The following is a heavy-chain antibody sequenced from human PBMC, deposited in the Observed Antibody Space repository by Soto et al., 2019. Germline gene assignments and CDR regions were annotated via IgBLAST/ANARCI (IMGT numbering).Heavy chain of an antibody. J-gene: IGHJ6*02. CDR1: GYSFSNFY. D-gene: IGHD2-15*01. CDR2: IDPSSGTT. CDR3: ARGAVVVPNGLIAGMDV. V-gene: IGHV1-46*01. Sequence: ASVKVSCKPSGYSFSNFYVHWVRQAPGQGLEWMGIIDPSSGTTSYAQKFQERVTMTRDTSMSTVYMELSRLRSEDTAVYYCARGAVVVPNGLIAGMDVWGLGTTVTVSS.